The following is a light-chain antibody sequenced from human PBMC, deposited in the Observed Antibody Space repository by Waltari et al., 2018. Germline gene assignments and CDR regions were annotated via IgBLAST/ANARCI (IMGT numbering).Light chain of an antibody. Sequence: IVLTQSPGTLSLSPGAGATLSCRTRPSIDWRHLAWYQQKPGKPRSLLLYGARSRAAGLPDRCSGSGSGTDFTLTIDRLEPEDVAVDYCQQYDNSPGYTFGQGTKLEI. V-gene: IGKV3-20*01. J-gene: IGKJ2*01. CDR1: PSIDWRH. CDR2: GAR. CDR3: QQYDNSPGYT.